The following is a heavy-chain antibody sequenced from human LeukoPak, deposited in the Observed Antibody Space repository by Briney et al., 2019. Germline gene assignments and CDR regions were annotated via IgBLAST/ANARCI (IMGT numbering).Heavy chain of an antibody. D-gene: IGHD3-22*01. CDR3: ASYDISGYYHYFDY. CDR1: GFTFRSYA. V-gene: IGHV3-23*01. J-gene: IGHJ4*02. CDR2: ISGSGGST. Sequence: PGGSLRLSCAASGFTFRSYAMSWVRQAPGKGLEWVSAISGSGGSTYYADSVKGRFTISRDTSKNTLYLQMNSLRAEDTAVYYCASYDISGYYHYFDYWGQGTLVTVSS.